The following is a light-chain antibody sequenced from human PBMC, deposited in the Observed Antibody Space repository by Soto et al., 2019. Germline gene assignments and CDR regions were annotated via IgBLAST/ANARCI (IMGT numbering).Light chain of an antibody. CDR1: RTDVAAYNS. V-gene: IGLV2-11*01. CDR3: CSYAGSSWV. Sequence: QSALTQPRSVSGSPGQSVTISCTGTRTDVAAYNSVSWFQHHPGTAPKVMIYNVTKRPSGVPDRFSGSKSGNTASLTISGFQAEDEADYSCCSYAGSSWVFGGGTKLTVL. J-gene: IGLJ3*02. CDR2: NVT.